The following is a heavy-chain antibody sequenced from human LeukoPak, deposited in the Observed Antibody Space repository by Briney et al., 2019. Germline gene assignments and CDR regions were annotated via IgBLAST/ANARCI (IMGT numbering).Heavy chain of an antibody. CDR1: GGTFSSYA. Sequence: SVKVSCKASGGTFSSYAISWVRQAPGQGLEWMGGIIPIFGTANYAQEFQGRVTITADESTSTAYMELSSLRSEDTAVYYCARDGSTSLLFQHWGQGTLVTVSS. CDR3: ARDGSTSLLFQH. V-gene: IGHV1-69*13. CDR2: IIPIFGTA. D-gene: IGHD2-2*01. J-gene: IGHJ1*01.